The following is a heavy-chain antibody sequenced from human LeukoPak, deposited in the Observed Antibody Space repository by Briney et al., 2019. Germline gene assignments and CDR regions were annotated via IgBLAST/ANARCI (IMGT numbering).Heavy chain of an antibody. CDR3: ARLSYGGNGRFFDY. J-gene: IGHJ4*02. CDR2: IYYSGST. V-gene: IGHV4-59*01. Sequence: SETLSLTCTVSGXSISSYYWSWIRQPPGKGLEWIGYIYYSGSTNYNPSLKSRVTISVDTSKNQFSLKLSSVTAADTAVYYCARLSYGGNGRFFDYWGQGTLVTVSS. CDR1: GXSISSYY. D-gene: IGHD4-23*01.